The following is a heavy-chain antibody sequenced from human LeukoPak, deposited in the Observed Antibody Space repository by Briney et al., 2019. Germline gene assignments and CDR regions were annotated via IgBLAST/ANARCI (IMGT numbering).Heavy chain of an antibody. J-gene: IGHJ5*02. D-gene: IGHD3-3*01. CDR1: GFTFSSYA. CDR3: AKPYYDFWSGYLGWFDP. Sequence: PGGSLRLSCTASGFTFSSYAMSWVRQAPGKGLEWVSAISGSGGSTYYADSVKGRFTISRDNSKNTLYLQMNSLRAEHTAVYYCAKPYYDFWSGYLGWFDPWGQGTLVTVSS. CDR2: ISGSGGST. V-gene: IGHV3-23*01.